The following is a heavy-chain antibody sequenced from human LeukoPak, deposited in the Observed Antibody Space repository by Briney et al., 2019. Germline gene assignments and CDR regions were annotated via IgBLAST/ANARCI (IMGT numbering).Heavy chain of an antibody. J-gene: IGHJ4*02. V-gene: IGHV3-21*01. CDR1: GVTFSSYS. Sequence: PGGSLRLSCAASGVTFSSYSMNWVRQAPGKGLEWVSSISNRSSYIYYPDSVNGRSTLSSDYAKNSLYLQMNSLRAEDTAVYYCARGSSTHGEYYFDSWGQGTLVTVSS. D-gene: IGHD2-2*01. CDR2: ISNRSSYI. CDR3: ARGSSTHGEYYFDS.